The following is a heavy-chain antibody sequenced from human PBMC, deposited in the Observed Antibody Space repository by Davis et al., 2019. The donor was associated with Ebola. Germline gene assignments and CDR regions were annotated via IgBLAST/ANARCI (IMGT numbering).Heavy chain of an antibody. CDR3: ARQESLYGSSDH. CDR1: GYYFTSYW. V-gene: IGHV5-10-1*01. D-gene: IGHD2/OR15-2a*01. CDR2: IDPSDSNT. J-gene: IGHJ4*02. Sequence: KVSCKGSGYYFTSYWISWVRQMPGRGLEWMGRIDPSDSNTNYSPSFQGHVTISVDKSISTVYLQWNSLKASDTAMYYCARQESLYGSSDHWGQGTLVSVSS.